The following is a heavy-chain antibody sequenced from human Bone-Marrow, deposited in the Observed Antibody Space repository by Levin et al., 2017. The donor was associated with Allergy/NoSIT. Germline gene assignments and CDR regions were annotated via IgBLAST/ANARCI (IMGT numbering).Heavy chain of an antibody. V-gene: IGHV4-59*01. CDR1: GDSISGYY. D-gene: IGHD2-15*01. J-gene: IGHJ4*02. CDR3: ARIGSRQLYYFDY. CDR2: IYYSGST. Sequence: SETLSLTCTVSGDSISGYYWSWIRQPPGKGLEWLGYIYYSGSTNYNPSLKSRVTISVNTSKNQFSLKLSSVTAADTAVYYCARIGSRQLYYFDYWGQGTLVTVSS.